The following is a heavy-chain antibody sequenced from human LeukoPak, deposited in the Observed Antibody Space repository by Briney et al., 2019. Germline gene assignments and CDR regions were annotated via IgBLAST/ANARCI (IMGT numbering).Heavy chain of an antibody. CDR1: RFTFSSFW. CDR2: IKEDGSAT. D-gene: IGHD5-24*01. J-gene: IGHJ3*02. V-gene: IGHV3-7*01. CDR3: ARDTGFNTFDI. Sequence: GGSLRLSCGASRFTFSSFWMCWVRQAPGKGLEWVANIKEDGSATYYVDSVRGRFTISRDNAKNSLYLQMNSLRLEDTAIYYCARDTGFNTFDIWGQGTMVSVSS.